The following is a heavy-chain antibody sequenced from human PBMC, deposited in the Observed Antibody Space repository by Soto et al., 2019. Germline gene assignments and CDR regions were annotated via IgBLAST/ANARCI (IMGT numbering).Heavy chain of an antibody. J-gene: IGHJ4*02. CDR2: IYPTGST. CDR3: ARAPVGLDTISYFDY. CDR1: GGSISSGGYS. Sequence: PSETLSLTCTVSGGSISSGGYSWSWIRQSPEKGLEWLGCIYPTGSTYYHPSLKSRVTISIDTSRNQFSLNLTSVTAADTAVYFCARAPVGLDTISYFDYWGQGKLVTVSS. D-gene: IGHD3-3*01. V-gene: IGHV4-30-2*06.